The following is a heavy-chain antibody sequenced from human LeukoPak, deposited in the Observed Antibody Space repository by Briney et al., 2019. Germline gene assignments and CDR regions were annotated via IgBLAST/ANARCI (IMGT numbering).Heavy chain of an antibody. J-gene: IGHJ2*01. Sequence: GGSLRLSCAASGFSFSSFAMHWVRQAPGKGLEWVAVITYDGGNENYADSLNGRFTISTDNSKNTLYMQMNSLRVEDTAVYYCARDPAGYSFDLWGRGTLATVSS. V-gene: IGHV3-30*04. CDR1: GFSFSSFA. D-gene: IGHD3-9*01. CDR2: ITYDGGNE. CDR3: ARDPAGYSFDL.